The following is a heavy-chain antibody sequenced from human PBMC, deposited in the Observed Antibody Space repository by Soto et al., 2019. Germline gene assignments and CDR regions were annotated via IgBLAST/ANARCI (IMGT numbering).Heavy chain of an antibody. CDR1: GGSFSGYY. Sequence: TLSLTCAVYGGSFSGYYRSWIRQPPGKGLEWIGEINHSGSTNYNPSLKSRVTISVDTSKNQFSLKLSSVTAADTAVYYCARGGPHVAAAAHDWGQGTLVTV. V-gene: IGHV4-34*01. CDR2: INHSGST. CDR3: ARGGPHVAAAAHD. J-gene: IGHJ4*02. D-gene: IGHD6-13*01.